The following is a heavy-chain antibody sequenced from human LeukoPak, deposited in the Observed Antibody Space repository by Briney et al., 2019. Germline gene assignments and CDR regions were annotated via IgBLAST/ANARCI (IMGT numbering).Heavy chain of an antibody. V-gene: IGHV1-18*01. J-gene: IGHJ5*02. CDR3: ARSGDGNWFDP. D-gene: IGHD4-17*01. Sequence: ASVKVSCKTSGFPFTSFGISWVRQAPGQGLQWMGWISAYNGDTHYAQNLQGRLILTTDTSTTTAYMELRSLTSDDTAVYFCARSGDGNWFDPWGQGTLVTVSS. CDR1: GFPFTSFG. CDR2: ISAYNGDT.